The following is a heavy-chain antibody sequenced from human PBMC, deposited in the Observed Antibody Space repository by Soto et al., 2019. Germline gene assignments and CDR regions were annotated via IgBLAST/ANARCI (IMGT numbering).Heavy chain of an antibody. V-gene: IGHV1-2*02. CDR3: ARGLIGRGLVATQ. J-gene: IGHJ4*02. CDR1: GYTFTGYY. Sequence: ASVKVSCKASGYTFTGYYMHWVRQAPGQGLEWMGWINPNSGDTNYAQKFQGRVTMTRDTSISTAYLELSSLRSDDTAAYYCARGLIGRGLVATQWGQGTPVTVAS. CDR2: INPNSGDT. D-gene: IGHD2-8*02.